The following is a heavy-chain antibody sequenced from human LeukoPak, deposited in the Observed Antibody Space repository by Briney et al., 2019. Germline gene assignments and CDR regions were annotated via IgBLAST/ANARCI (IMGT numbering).Heavy chain of an antibody. V-gene: IGHV4-59*08. CDR1: GGSVSSYY. CDR3: ARHFAYSSSSYFDY. CDR2: VYYTGST. J-gene: IGHJ4*02. Sequence: PSETLSLTCSVSGGSVSSYYWSWIRQPPGKGLEWIGYVYYTGSTNYNPSLKSRVTMFEDKSKNQFFLRLYSVTVADTAVYYCARHFAYSSSSYFDYWGQGSLVTVSS. D-gene: IGHD6-6*01.